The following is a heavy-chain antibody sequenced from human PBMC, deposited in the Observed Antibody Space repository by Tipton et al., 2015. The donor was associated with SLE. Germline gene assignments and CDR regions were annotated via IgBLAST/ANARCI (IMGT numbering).Heavy chain of an antibody. J-gene: IGHJ4*02. CDR2: IYYSGST. CDR3: ARQGPGSY. Sequence: TLSLTCTVSGGSISSYYWSWIRQPPGKGLEWIGSIYYSGSTYYNPSLKSRVTISVDTSKNQFSLKLSSVTAADTAVYYCARQGPGSYWGQGTLVTVSS. CDR1: GGSISSYY. V-gene: IGHV4-59*05.